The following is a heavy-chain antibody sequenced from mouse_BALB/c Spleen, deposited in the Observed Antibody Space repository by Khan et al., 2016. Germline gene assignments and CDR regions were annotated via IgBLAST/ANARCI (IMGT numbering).Heavy chain of an antibody. CDR2: ITSGGST. V-gene: IGHV5-6-5*01. CDR1: GFTFSSYA. CDR3: ARRDDERFAY. J-gene: IGHJ3*01. D-gene: IGHD2-14*01. Sequence: EVELVESGGGLVKPGGSLKLSCSASGFTFSSYAMSWVRQTPEKRLEWVASITSGGSTYYPDSMKGRFTISRDSARNILYRVMSSLRSEDTAVYFCARRDDERFAYWGQGTLVTVSA.